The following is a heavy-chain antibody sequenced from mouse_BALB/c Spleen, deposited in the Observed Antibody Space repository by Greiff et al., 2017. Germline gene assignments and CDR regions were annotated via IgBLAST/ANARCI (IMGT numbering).Heavy chain of an antibody. V-gene: IGHV14-3*02. CDR3: ASPHSHYYGSSAWFAY. CDR1: GFNIKDTY. J-gene: IGHJ3*01. D-gene: IGHD1-1*01. Sequence: VQLQQSGAELVKPGASVKLSCTASGFNIKDTYMHWVQQRPEQGLEWIGRIDPANGNTKYDPKFQGKATITADTSSNTAYLQLSSLTSEDTAVYYCASPHSHYYGSSAWFAYWGQGTLVTVSA. CDR2: IDPANGNT.